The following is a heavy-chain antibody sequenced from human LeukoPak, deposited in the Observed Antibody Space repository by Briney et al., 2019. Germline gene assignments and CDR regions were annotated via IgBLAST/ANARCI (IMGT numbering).Heavy chain of an antibody. Sequence: GGSLTLSCAASGFTFSDYYMSWIRQAPGKGLEWVSYISSSGGTIYYADSVKGRFTISRDNAKNSLYLQMNSLRAEDTAVYYCARDGGIAARPGDYYYYYGMDVWGQGTAVTVSS. CDR3: ARDGGIAARPGDYYYYYGMDV. J-gene: IGHJ6*02. CDR2: ISSSGGTI. D-gene: IGHD6-6*01. CDR1: GFTFSDYY. V-gene: IGHV3-11*01.